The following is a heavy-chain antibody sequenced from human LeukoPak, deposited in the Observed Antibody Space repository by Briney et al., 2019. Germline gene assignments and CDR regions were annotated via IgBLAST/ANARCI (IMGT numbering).Heavy chain of an antibody. V-gene: IGHV3-74*01. D-gene: IGHD3-22*01. CDR3: ARDRGPRGYDSSAYY. CDR1: GFTFRSYR. CDR2: INSDGSST. J-gene: IGHJ4*02. Sequence: PGGSLRLSCAASGFTFRSYRMHWVRQSPGKGLVWVSRINSDGSSTTYADSVKGRFTISRDNAKNTLYLQMNSLRAEDTAVYYCARDRGPRGYDSSAYYWGQGILVTVSS.